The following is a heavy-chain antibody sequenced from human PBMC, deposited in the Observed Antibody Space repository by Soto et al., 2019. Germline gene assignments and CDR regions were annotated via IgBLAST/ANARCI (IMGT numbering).Heavy chain of an antibody. V-gene: IGHV3-7*03. D-gene: IGHD4-4*01. J-gene: IGHJ4*02. CDR2: IRPDGSET. Sequence: EVQLVQSGGGLVQPGGSLRLSCVASGFTFPDFYMNWVRQAPGKGLEWVANIRPDGSETNYVESVKGRFTTSRDNAKNSLFLQMNSRRADDTAVYYCAGWGGHDYNYWGQGILVTVSS. CDR1: GFTFPDFY. CDR3: AGWGGHDYNY.